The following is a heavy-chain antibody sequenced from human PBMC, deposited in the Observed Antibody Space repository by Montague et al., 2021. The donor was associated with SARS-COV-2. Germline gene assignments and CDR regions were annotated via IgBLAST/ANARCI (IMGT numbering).Heavy chain of an antibody. V-gene: IGHV4-34*01. CDR1: RGSFHIFS. CDR2: IDHSGNT. D-gene: IGHD3-22*01. Sequence: SETLSLTCAVYRGSFHIFSWGWIRQSPGKGLEWIGEIDHSGNTKYNPSLESRVTISVDTPKNQFSLNLTSVTAADTAMYYCARGTRVVGITPGFRYWGQGTQVAVAS. CDR3: ARGTRVVGITPGFRY. J-gene: IGHJ4*02.